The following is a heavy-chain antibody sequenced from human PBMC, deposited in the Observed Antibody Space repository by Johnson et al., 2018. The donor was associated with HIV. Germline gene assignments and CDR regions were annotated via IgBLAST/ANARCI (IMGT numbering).Heavy chain of an antibody. V-gene: IGHV3-13*01. J-gene: IGHJ3*02. CDR3: AKDLYYYGPDAFDI. Sequence: VQLVESGGGVVQPGRSLRLSCAASGFTFSSYDMHWVRQATGKGLEWVSAIGTAGDTYYADPVKGRFTISRDNSNNTLYLQMNSLRAEDTAVYYCAKDLYYYGPDAFDIWGQGTMVTVSS. CDR2: IGTAGDT. CDR1: GFTFSSYD. D-gene: IGHD3-10*01.